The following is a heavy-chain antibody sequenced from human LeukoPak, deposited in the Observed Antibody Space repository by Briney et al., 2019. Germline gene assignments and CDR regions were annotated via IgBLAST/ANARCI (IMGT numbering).Heavy chain of an antibody. CDR1: GFIFDDYA. D-gene: IGHD6-19*01. V-gene: IGHV3-43*02. CDR3: ARESERSGWYDY. CDR2: ISGDGGST. Sequence: PGGSLRLPCAAPGFIFDDYAIHWVRQAPGKGLEWVSLISGDGGSTFYADSVKGRFTISRDNSKNSLYLQMSSLRGEDTALYYCARESERSGWYDYWGQGTLVTVSS. J-gene: IGHJ4*02.